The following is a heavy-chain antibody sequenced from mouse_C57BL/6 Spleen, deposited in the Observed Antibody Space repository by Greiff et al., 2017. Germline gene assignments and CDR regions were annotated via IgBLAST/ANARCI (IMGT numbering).Heavy chain of an antibody. CDR2: ISNKANGYTT. D-gene: IGHD2-12*01. Sequence: EVKLVESGGGLVQPGGSLSLSCAASGFTFTDYYMSWVRQPPGKALAWLGFISNKANGYTTEYSASVKGRFTIYRDNSQSILYIQMKDLRAKDSATYYCAGCYDGFAYWGQGTLVTVSA. V-gene: IGHV7-3*01. CDR3: AGCYDGFAY. CDR1: GFTFTDYY. J-gene: IGHJ3*01.